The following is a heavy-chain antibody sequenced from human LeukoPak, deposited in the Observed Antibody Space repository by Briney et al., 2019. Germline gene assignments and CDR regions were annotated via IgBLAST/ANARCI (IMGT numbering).Heavy chain of an antibody. CDR2: INAGNGNT. CDR1: GYTFTSYA. V-gene: IGHV1-3*01. Sequence: ASVKVSCKASGYTFTSYAMHWVRQAPGQRLEWMGWINAGNGNTKYSQKFQGRVTITRDTSASTAYMELSSLRSGDTAVYYCASPSSWTYYFDYWGQGTLVTVSS. J-gene: IGHJ4*02. CDR3: ASPSSWTYYFDY. D-gene: IGHD6-13*01.